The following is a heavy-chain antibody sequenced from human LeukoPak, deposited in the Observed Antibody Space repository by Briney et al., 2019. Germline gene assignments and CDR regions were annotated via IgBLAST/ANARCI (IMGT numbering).Heavy chain of an antibody. CDR2: IKSKTDGGTV. J-gene: IGHJ4*02. V-gene: IGHV3-15*01. D-gene: IGHD4-11*01. CDR1: GLTFTNAW. CDR3: TTDPGNYEIF. Sequence: AGSLTLSCAASGLTFTNAWMSWVRQAPGKGLEWVGRIKSKTDGGTVDYAPPVKGRFTISRDDSRNTLSLEMNFLKTEDTAVYYCTTDPGNYEIFWGQGSLASVSS.